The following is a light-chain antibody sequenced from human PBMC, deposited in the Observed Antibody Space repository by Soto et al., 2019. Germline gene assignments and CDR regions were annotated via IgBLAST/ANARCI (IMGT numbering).Light chain of an antibody. CDR1: QRISYW. CDR2: KAS. J-gene: IGKJ1*01. CDR3: QQYETYWT. V-gene: IGKV1-5*03. Sequence: DIQMTQSPSTLSASVGDRVTITCRASQRISYWLAWYQQKPGKAPKLLIYKASILEDGVPSRFSGSGSATEFSLTISSLPPDDFATYYCQQYETYWTFGQGTKVELK.